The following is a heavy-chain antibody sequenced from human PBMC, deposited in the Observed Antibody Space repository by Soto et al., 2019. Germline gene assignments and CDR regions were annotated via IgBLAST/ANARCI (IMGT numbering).Heavy chain of an antibody. Sequence: QVQLVESGGGVVQPGRSLRLSCAASGFTFSSYAMHWVRQAPGKGLEWVAVISYDGSNKYYADSVKGRFTISRDNSKNTRYLQMNSLRAEDTAVYYCARGGTITFGGVIVIPVDYWGQGTLVTVSS. CDR2: ISYDGSNK. CDR3: ARGGTITFGGVIVIPVDY. D-gene: IGHD3-16*02. CDR1: GFTFSSYA. J-gene: IGHJ4*02. V-gene: IGHV3-30-3*01.